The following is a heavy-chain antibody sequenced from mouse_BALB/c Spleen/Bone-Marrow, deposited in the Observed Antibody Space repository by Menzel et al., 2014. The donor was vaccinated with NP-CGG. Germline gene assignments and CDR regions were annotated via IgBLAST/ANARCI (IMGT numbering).Heavy chain of an antibody. CDR2: IDPAIGNT. Sequence: EVKLVESGAELVKPGASVKLSCTAPGFNIKATYMHWVKQRPEKGLEWIGRIDPAIGNTNYDPKFQGKATITADTSTNTAYLQRSRLTAEDTTVYYCARYFCGYFFDYWGQGTTLTVSS. D-gene: IGHD1-2*01. J-gene: IGHJ2*01. CDR3: ARYFCGYFFDY. V-gene: IGHV14-3*02. CDR1: GFNIKATY.